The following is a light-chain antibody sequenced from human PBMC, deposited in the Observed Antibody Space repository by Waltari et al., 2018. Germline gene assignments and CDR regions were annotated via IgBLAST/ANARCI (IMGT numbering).Light chain of an antibody. CDR1: NSNIGSNY. V-gene: IGLV1-51*01. CDR2: YNN. J-gene: IGLJ2*01. CDR3: ATWDSRLSVVA. Sequence: QSVLTQPPSVSAAPGQKVTISCSGSNSNIGSNYVAWYQQLPGTAPKPLIYYNNKRPSGIPELFSGSKSGSAATLGITGLQTGDEADYFCATWDSRLSVVAFGRGTKLTVL.